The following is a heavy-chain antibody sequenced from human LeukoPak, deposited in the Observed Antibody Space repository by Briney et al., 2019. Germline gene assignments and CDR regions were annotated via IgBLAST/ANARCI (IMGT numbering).Heavy chain of an antibody. CDR1: GFTFSGSA. J-gene: IGHJ4*02. CDR3: TRTASPTANFDY. Sequence: PGGSLRLSCAASGFTFSGSAMHWDRQASGRGLEWVGRIRSKANSYATAYAASVKGRFTISRDDSKDTAYLQMNSLKTEDTAVYYCTRTASPTANFDYWGQGTLITVSS. CDR2: IRSKANSYAT. V-gene: IGHV3-73*01.